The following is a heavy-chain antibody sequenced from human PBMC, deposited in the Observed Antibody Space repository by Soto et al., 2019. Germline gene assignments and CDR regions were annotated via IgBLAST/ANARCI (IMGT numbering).Heavy chain of an antibody. D-gene: IGHD3-10*01. CDR3: ARDGYDGSGSPYPAY. J-gene: IGHJ4*02. V-gene: IGHV4-59*01. Sequence: SETLSLTYSVSGGSMSEYFWSWIRQSPGKGLEWIGYIYYLGSTDYNPSLKSRVTISVDTSKRQFSLRLTSVTAADTAVYYCARDGYDGSGSPYPAYWGPGTQVTVSS. CDR2: IYYLGST. CDR1: GGSMSEYF.